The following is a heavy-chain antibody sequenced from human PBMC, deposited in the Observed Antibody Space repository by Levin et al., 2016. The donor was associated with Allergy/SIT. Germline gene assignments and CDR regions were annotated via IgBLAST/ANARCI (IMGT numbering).Heavy chain of an antibody. Sequence: WIRQPPGKGLEWVAVIWYDGSNKYYADSVKGRFTISRDNSKNTLYLQMNSLRAEDTAVYYCAREGWGTGLDYWGQGTLVTVSS. CDR2: IWYDGSNK. J-gene: IGHJ4*02. CDR3: AREGWGTGLDY. V-gene: IGHV3-33*01. D-gene: IGHD1-1*01.